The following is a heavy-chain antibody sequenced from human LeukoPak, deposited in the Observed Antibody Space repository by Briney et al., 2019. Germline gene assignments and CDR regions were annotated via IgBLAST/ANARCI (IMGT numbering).Heavy chain of an antibody. CDR2: IYYSGST. V-gene: IGHV4-59*01. J-gene: IGHJ6*03. Sequence: SETLSLTCTVSGGSISSYYWSWIRQPPGKGLEWIGYIYYSGSTNYNPSLKSRVTISVDTSKNQFSLKLSSVTAADTAVYYCARVNPYYYYYMDVWGKGTTVTISS. CDR3: ARVNPYYYYYMDV. CDR1: GGSISSYY.